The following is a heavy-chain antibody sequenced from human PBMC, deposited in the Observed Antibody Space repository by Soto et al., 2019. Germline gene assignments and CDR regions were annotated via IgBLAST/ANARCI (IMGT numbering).Heavy chain of an antibody. Sequence: SETLSLTCTVSGGSISSSSYYWGWIRQPPGKGLEWIGSIYYSGSTYYNPSLKSRVTISVDTSKNQFSLKLSSVTAADTAVYYCARLGGSFDYWGQGTLVTVSS. D-gene: IGHD3-16*01. CDR3: ARLGGSFDY. CDR2: IYYSGST. J-gene: IGHJ4*02. CDR1: GGSISSSSYY. V-gene: IGHV4-39*01.